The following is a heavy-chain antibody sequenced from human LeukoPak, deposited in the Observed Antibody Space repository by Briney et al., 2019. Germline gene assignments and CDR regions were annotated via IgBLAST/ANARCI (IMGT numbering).Heavy chain of an antibody. Sequence: PSETLSLTCAVYGGSFSGYYWSWIRQPPGKGLEWIGEINHSGSTNYNPSLKSRVTISVDTSKNQFSLKLSSVTAADTAVYYCARAAGIVGAAMPRADDYWGQGTLVTVSS. D-gene: IGHD1-26*01. CDR3: ARAAGIVGAAMPRADDY. CDR2: INHSGST. V-gene: IGHV4-34*01. CDR1: GGSFSGYY. J-gene: IGHJ4*02.